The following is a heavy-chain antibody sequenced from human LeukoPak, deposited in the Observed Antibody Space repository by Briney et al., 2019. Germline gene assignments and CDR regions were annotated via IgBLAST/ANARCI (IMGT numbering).Heavy chain of an antibody. CDR2: ISSSSSTI. V-gene: IGHV3-48*01. CDR3: ARDGYTNFDY. J-gene: IGHJ4*02. CDR1: GFAFSSYS. D-gene: IGHD5-24*01. Sequence: PGGSLRLSCAASGFAFSSYSMNWVRQAPGEGLEWVSYISSSSSTIYYADSVKGRFTISRDNAKNSLYLQMNSLRAEDTAVYYCARDGYTNFDYWGQGTLVTVSS.